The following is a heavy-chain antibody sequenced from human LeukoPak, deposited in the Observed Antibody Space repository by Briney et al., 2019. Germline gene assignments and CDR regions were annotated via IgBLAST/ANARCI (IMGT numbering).Heavy chain of an antibody. J-gene: IGHJ4*02. CDR2: ISWNSGSI. V-gene: IGHV3-9*01. CDR1: GFTFGDYA. Sequence: PGGSLRLSCAASGFTFGDYAMHWVRQAPGKGLEWVSGISWNSGSIGYAESVKGRFTISRDNAKSSLYLQMNSLRAEDTALYYCAKDQLEYSSGWFDYWGQGTLVTVSS. CDR3: AKDQLEYSSGWFDY. D-gene: IGHD6-19*01.